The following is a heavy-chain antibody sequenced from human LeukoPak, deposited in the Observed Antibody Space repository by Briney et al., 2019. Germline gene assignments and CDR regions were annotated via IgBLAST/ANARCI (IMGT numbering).Heavy chain of an antibody. CDR2: IYYSGRT. CDR3: ARGGAYSSSWYGGAFDI. V-gene: IGHV4-59*01. D-gene: IGHD6-13*01. Sequence: SETLSLTCTVSAGSTSSYHGSWIRQPPGRGLEWIGYIYYSGRTNYNPSLKSRVTISVDTSKNQFSLKLNSVTTADTAVYYCARGGAYSSSWYGGAFDIWGQGTMLTVSS. CDR1: AGSTSSYH. J-gene: IGHJ3*02.